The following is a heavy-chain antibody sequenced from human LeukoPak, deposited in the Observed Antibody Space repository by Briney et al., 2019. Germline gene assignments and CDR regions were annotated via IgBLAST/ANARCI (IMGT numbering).Heavy chain of an antibody. CDR2: ISAYNGNT. CDR3: ARTRGSHWVYYFDY. J-gene: IGHJ4*02. V-gene: IGHV1-18*01. Sequence: ASVKVSCKASGYTFTSYDMSWVRQAPGQGLEWMGWISAYNGNTNYAQKLQGRVTMTTDTSTSTAYMELRSLRSGDTAVYYCARTRGSHWVYYFDYWGQGTLVTVSS. D-gene: IGHD3-16*01. CDR1: GYTFTSYD.